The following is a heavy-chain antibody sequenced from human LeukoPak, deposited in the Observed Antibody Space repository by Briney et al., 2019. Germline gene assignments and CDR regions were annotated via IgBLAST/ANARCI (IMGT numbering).Heavy chain of an antibody. CDR2: FDPEVGET. J-gene: IGHJ4*02. CDR1: GYTLTELS. D-gene: IGHD2-21*02. Sequence: ASVKVPCKVSGYTLTELSMHWVRQAPGNGLEGMGGFDPEVGETIYAQKFQGRVTRTEERATDTAYMELSSLRSEDTAVYYCATMRSYCGGDCQVFDYWGQGTLVTVSS. CDR3: ATMRSYCGGDCQVFDY. V-gene: IGHV1-24*01.